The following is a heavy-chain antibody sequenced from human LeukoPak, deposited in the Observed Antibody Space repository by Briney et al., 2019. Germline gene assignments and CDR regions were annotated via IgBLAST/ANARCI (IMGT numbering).Heavy chain of an antibody. Sequence: PGGSLRLSCAASGFTVSSNYMSWVRQPPGKGLEWIGYIYYSGSTNYNPSLKSRVTISVDTSKNQFSLKLSSVTAADTAVYYCARDLKGTYYMDVWGKGATVTISS. V-gene: IGHV4-59*02. CDR3: ARDLKGTYYMDV. J-gene: IGHJ6*03. CDR2: IYYSGST. CDR1: GFTVSSNY.